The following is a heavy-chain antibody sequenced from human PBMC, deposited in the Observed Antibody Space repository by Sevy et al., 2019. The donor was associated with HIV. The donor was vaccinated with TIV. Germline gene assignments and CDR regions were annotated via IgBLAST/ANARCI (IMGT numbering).Heavy chain of an antibody. CDR2: HIPVLGTT. J-gene: IGHJ5*02. CDR1: EDIFNSYA. D-gene: IGHD2-2*01. V-gene: IGHV1-69*13. CDR3: ARVRVLPVRCPDYFDP. Sequence: ASVKVSCKASEDIFNSYADHWVRQAPGQGLEWMGGHIPVLGTTNFPQKFQGRVTLTADESTTTACMDLNSLTSDDTAVYYCARVRVLPVRCPDYFDPWGQGTLVTVSS.